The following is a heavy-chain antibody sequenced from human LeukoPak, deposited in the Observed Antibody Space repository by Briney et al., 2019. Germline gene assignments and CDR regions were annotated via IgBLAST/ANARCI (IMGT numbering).Heavy chain of an antibody. CDR1: GYTLTELS. CDR2: FDPEDGET. V-gene: IGHV1-24*01. J-gene: IGHJ6*03. CDR3: ARIGGGYYDILTGLYYYYYYMDV. Sequence: HVASVKVSCKVSGYTLTELSMHWVRQAPGKGLEWMGGFDPEDGETIYAQKFQGRVTMTEDTSTDTAYMELRSLRSDDTAVYYCARIGGGYYDILTGLYYYYYYMDVWGKGTTVTVSS. D-gene: IGHD3-9*01.